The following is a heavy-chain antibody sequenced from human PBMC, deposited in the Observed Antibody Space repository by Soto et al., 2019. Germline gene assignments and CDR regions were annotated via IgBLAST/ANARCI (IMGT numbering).Heavy chain of an antibody. CDR2: FDPEDGET. V-gene: IGHV1-24*01. J-gene: IGHJ4*02. CDR1: GYTLTELS. CDR3: ATAAHRLRGPSYFDY. Sequence: ASVKVSCKVSGYTLTELSMHWVRQAPGKGLEWMGGFDPEDGETIYAQKFQGRVTMTEDTSTDTAYMELSSLRSEDTAVYYCATAAHRLRGPSYFDYWGQGTLVTVS. D-gene: IGHD4-17*01.